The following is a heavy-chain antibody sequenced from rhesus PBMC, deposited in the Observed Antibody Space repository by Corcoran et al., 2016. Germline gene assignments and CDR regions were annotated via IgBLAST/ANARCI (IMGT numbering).Heavy chain of an antibody. CDR3: ARTPWGFSRFDD. CDR1: GGSFSGYY. Sequence: QVQLQESGPGLVKPSETLSLTCAVSGGSFSGYYWGWICQPPGKGLEWIGYISGSSGSTDYNPSIRSRVTISTDTSKNQYPLKLSSVTAADTAVYYCARTPWGFSRFDDWGQGVLVTVSS. D-gene: IGHD7-45*01. J-gene: IGHJ4*01. V-gene: IGHV4-165*01. CDR2: ISGSSGST.